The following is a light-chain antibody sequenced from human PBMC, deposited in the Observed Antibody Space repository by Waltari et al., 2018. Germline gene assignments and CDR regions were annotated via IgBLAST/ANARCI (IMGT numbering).Light chain of an antibody. Sequence: QSALTQPASVSGSPGQSITISCTGTSSDVGAYKFVSWYQHHAGEPPKLIRYEVTNRPSGVSGRFSGSKSGNPASLTISGLQAEDEADYHCTSFTTRTTWVFGGGTKLTVL. V-gene: IGLV2-14*01. CDR2: EVT. CDR3: TSFTTRTTWV. J-gene: IGLJ3*02. CDR1: SSDVGAYKF.